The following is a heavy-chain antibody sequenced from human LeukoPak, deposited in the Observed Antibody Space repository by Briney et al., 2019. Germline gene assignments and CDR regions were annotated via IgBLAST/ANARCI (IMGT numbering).Heavy chain of an antibody. D-gene: IGHD6-6*01. V-gene: IGHV5-51*01. CDR1: GXSFTSYC. CDR3: ARPSSSLWYFDL. J-gene: IGHJ2*01. CDR2: IYPGDSDT. Sequence: GESLKISFKGSGXSFTSYCIGWVRQMPGKGMEWMGIIYPGDSDTRYSPSFQGQVTISADKSISTAYLQWSSLKASDTAMYYCARPSSSLWYFDLWGRGSLVTVSS.